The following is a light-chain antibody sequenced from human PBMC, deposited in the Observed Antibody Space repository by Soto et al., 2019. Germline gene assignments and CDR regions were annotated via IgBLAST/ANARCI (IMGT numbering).Light chain of an antibody. J-gene: IGLJ1*01. Sequence: VVTQEPSLTVSPGGTVTLTCGSSTGAVTSGHYPYWFQQKPGQAPRTLIYDTSNKHSWTPARFSGSLLGGKAALTLSGAQPEDEAEYYCLLSYSGARPYVFRTGTKVT. CDR2: DTS. CDR1: TGAVTSGHY. CDR3: LLSYSGARPYV. V-gene: IGLV7-46*01.